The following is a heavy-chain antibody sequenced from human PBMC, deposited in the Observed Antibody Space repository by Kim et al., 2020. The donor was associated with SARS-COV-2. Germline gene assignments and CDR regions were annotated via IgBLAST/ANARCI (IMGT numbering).Heavy chain of an antibody. J-gene: IGHJ4*02. D-gene: IGHD6-19*01. Sequence: SPSLKSRLTITKDTSKNQVVLTMTNMDPVDTATYYCAHSLAVAGPGYFDYWGQGTLVTVSS. V-gene: IGHV2-5*01. CDR3: AHSLAVAGPGYFDY.